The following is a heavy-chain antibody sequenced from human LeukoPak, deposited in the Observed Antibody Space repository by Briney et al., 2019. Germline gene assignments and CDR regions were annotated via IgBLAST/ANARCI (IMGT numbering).Heavy chain of an antibody. CDR2: ISYDGSNK. CDR3: ARGFDY. Sequence: GRSLRLSCAASGFTFSSYAMHWVRQAPGKGLEWVAVISYDGSNKYYADSVKGRFTISRDNPKNTLYLQMNSLRAEDTAVYYCARGFDYWGQGTLVTVSS. J-gene: IGHJ4*02. CDR1: GFTFSSYA. V-gene: IGHV3-30*04.